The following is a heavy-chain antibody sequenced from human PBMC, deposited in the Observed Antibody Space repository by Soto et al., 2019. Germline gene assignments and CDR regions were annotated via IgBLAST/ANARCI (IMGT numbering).Heavy chain of an antibody. CDR1: GGSFSGYY. CDR2: INHSGST. J-gene: IGHJ6*02. V-gene: IGHV4-34*01. CDR3: VRGGRRATMVRGVRLGYYGMDV. D-gene: IGHD3-10*01. Sequence: PSETLSLTCAVYGGSFSGYYWSWIRQPPGKGLEWIGEINHSGSTNYNPSLKSRVTISVDTSKNQFSLKLSSVTAADTAVYYCVRGGRRATMVRGVRLGYYGMDVWGQGTTVTVSS.